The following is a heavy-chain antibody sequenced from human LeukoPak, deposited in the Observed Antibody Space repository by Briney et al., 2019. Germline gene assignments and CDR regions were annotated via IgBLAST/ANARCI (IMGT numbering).Heavy chain of an antibody. CDR1: GFNFTNYN. V-gene: IGHV3-21*01. CDR2: IHSSSGSI. CDR3: ARDLAWDAFDI. Sequence: GGSLRLSCAASGFNFTNYNMNWVRQAPGKGLEWVSSIHSSSGSIYYADSLKGRFTISRDNAKNSLYLQMNSLGAEDTAVYYCARDLAWDAFDIWGQGTMVTVSS. J-gene: IGHJ3*02.